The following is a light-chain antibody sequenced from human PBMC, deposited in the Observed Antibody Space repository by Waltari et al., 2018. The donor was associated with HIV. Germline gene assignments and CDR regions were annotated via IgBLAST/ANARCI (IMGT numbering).Light chain of an antibody. CDR3: VTWDSNVQILL. J-gene: IGLJ2*01. Sequence: SLLTQPNSVSAAPGQRVTISCSGSDPNFGSKFVSWYQHIPGTGPKLLLYDNHQRHAGVPERFSASKTGTSASLDITGLQTADEADYYCVTWDSNVQILLFGGGTKVTVL. V-gene: IGLV1-51*01. CDR2: DNH. CDR1: DPNFGSKF.